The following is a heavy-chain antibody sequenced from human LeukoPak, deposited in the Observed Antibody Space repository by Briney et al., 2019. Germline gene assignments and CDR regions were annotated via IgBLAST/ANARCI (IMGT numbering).Heavy chain of an antibody. CDR2: ISGSGGST. CDR3: AKGFRSGTYPLDY. Sequence: GGSLRVSCAASGFIFTNHAMNWVRQAPGKGLEWVSGISGSGGSTYYAGSVKGRFTISRDNSKNTLYMQMNSLRAEETAVYYCAKGFRSGTYPLDYWGQGTLVTVSS. J-gene: IGHJ4*02. D-gene: IGHD3-10*01. CDR1: GFIFTNHA. V-gene: IGHV3-23*01.